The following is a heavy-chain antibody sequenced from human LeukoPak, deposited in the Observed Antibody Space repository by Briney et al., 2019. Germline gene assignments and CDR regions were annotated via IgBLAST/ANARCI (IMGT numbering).Heavy chain of an antibody. CDR2: IYYTGST. D-gene: IGHD6-19*01. CDR1: GFTISSDDYI. V-gene: IGHV4-30-4*01. CDR3: ARYTSGQYYFDY. J-gene: IGHJ4*02. Sequence: TARTLRLTCTASGFTISSDDYIWIRMPPPPGQDREWIGYIYYTGSTYYNPSLKNRVTISVDTSKNQFSLKLSSVTAADTAVYYCARYTSGQYYFDYWGQGTLVTVSS.